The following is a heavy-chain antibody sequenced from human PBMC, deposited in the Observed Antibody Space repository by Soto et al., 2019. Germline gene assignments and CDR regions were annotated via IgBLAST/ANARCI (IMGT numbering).Heavy chain of an antibody. CDR2: ISHSGST. D-gene: IGHD4-17*01. CDR3: ASASGDYIIYYYYMDV. CDR1: GGSFSVYY. J-gene: IGHJ6*03. Sequence: SETLSLTIAVYGGSFSVYYLSWFLQPPGKGLEWIGEISHSGSTNYNPSLKSRVTISVDTSKNQFSLKLSSVTAADTAVYYCASASGDYIIYYYYMDVWGKGTTVS. V-gene: IGHV4-34*01.